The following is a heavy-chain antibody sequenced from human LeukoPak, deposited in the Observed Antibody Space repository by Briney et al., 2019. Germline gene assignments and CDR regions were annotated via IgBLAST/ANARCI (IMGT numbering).Heavy chain of an antibody. V-gene: IGHV3-30*04. J-gene: IGHJ5*02. CDR3: SGSSSWYHNWFDP. CDR2: ISYDGSNK. D-gene: IGHD6-13*01. CDR1: GFTFSSYA. Sequence: PGRSLRLSCAASGFTFSSYAMHWVRQAPGKGLEWVAVISYDGSNKYYADSVKGRFTISRDNAKNTLYLQMNSLRAEDTAVYYCSGSSSWYHNWFDPWGQGTLVTVSS.